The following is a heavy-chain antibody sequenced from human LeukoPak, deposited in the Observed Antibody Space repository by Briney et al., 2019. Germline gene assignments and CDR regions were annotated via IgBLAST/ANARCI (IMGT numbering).Heavy chain of an antibody. CDR2: IYSGGST. V-gene: IGHV3-53*01. CDR1: GFTVSSNY. CDR3: AREPPYYYDSSGYYGDY. J-gene: IGHJ4*02. D-gene: IGHD3-22*01. Sequence: GGSLRLSCAASGFTVSSNYMSWVRQAPGKGLEWVSVIYSGGSTYYADSVKGRFTISRDNAKNSLYLQMNSLRAEDTAVYYCAREPPYYYDSSGYYGDYWGQGTLVTVSS.